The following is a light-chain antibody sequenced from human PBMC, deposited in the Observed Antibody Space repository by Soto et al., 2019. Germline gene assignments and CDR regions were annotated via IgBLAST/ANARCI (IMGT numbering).Light chain of an antibody. J-gene: IGKJ1*01. Sequence: EIVMTQSPATLSVSPGERATLSCRASENIYTNLAWYQQKPGQAPRLLFYGASSRATGIPNRFSGSGSGTDFTLTISRLEPEDFAVYYCQQYGNSPQTFGQGTKVDI. CDR3: QQYGNSPQT. CDR2: GAS. CDR1: ENIYTN. V-gene: IGKV3-20*01.